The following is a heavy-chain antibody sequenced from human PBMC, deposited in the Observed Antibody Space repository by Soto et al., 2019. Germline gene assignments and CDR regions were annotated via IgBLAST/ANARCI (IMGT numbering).Heavy chain of an antibody. CDR3: ESDPYYDYVWGL. J-gene: IGHJ4*02. CDR1: GGTFSSYY. CDR2: IIPSFGTA. D-gene: IGHD3-16*01. Sequence: QVQLVQSGAELKKPGASVKVSCKASGGTFSSYYISWVRQAPGKGLEWMGGIIPSFGTANYAQKFQGRVTITADESKITAYMELSSMRSEDTGVYDCESDPYYDYVWGLWGQGTLVTVSS. V-gene: IGHV1-69*01.